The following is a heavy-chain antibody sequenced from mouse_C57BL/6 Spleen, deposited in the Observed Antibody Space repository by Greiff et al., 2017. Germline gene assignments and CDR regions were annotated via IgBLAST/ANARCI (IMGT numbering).Heavy chain of an antibody. CDR1: GYAFSSYW. V-gene: IGHV1-80*01. D-gene: IGHD1-1*01. CDR3: ARQEDYYGSSYPAWFAY. CDR2: IYPGDGDT. Sequence: VQLQQSGAELVKPGASVKISCKASGYAFSSYWMNWVKQRPGKGLEWIGQIYPGDGDTNYNGKFKGKATLTADKSSSTAYMQLSSLTSEDAAVYFCARQEDYYGSSYPAWFAYWGQGTLVTVSA. J-gene: IGHJ3*01.